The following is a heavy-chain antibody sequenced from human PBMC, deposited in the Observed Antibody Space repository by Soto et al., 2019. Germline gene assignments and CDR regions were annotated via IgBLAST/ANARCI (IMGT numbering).Heavy chain of an antibody. J-gene: IGHJ5*02. CDR1: GFIFSIYK. CDR3: AWEGYYYDTSVHPPWFDP. V-gene: IGHV3-21*01. CDR2: ISSSGRYI. D-gene: IGHD3-22*01. Sequence: EVQLVESGGGLVQPGGSLRLSCAASGFIFSIYKMNWVRQAPGKGLEWVASISSSGRYIFYADSVEGRFTISRDNAKNSLYLQMNSRRAEDTAVYYCAWEGYYYDTSVHPPWFDPWGRGTLVTVSS.